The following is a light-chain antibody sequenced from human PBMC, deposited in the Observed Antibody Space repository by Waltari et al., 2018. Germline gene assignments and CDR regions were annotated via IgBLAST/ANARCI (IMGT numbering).Light chain of an antibody. CDR1: SSHLGGYNY. CDR3: SSYTTSSALVL. J-gene: IGLJ2*01. CDR2: DVS. Sequence: QSALTQPASVSGSPGQSITISCIGTSSHLGGYNYVSWYQQHPGEAPKLLIYDVSNRPSGISHRFSGSKSANTASLTISGLQAEDEADYYCSSYTTSSALVLFGGGTKLTVL. V-gene: IGLV2-14*03.